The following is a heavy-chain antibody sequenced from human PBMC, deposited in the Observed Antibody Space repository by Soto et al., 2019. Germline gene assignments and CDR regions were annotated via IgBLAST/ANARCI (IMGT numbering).Heavy chain of an antibody. CDR3: AREKAGPRVYYYYYGMDV. V-gene: IGHV3-30-3*01. J-gene: IGHJ6*02. CDR2: ISYDGGHN. CDR1: GFTFNAYA. Sequence: GGSLRLSCAASGFTFNAYAMHWVRQAPGKGLEWVAAISYDGGHNYNADSVRGRITISRDNSKNMLYLQMNSLRPEDTAVYYCAREKAGPRVYYYYYGMDVWGQGTTVTVSS.